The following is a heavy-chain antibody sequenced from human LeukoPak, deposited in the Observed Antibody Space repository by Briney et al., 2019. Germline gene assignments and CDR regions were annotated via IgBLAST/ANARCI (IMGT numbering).Heavy chain of an antibody. D-gene: IGHD1-7*01. V-gene: IGHV1-18*01. J-gene: IGHJ5*02. Sequence: GASVKVSCKASGYTFTSYGIRWVRQAPGQGLEGMGWISAYNGNTNYAQKLQGRVTMTTDTSTSTAYMDPRSLRSDDTAVYACARGEGPWNYGLNWFDPWGQGTLVTVSS. CDR2: ISAYNGNT. CDR3: ARGEGPWNYGLNWFDP. CDR1: GYTFTSYG.